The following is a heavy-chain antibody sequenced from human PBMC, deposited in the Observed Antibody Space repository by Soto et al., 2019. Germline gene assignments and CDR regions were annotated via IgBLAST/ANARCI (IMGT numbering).Heavy chain of an antibody. D-gene: IGHD3-22*01. CDR1: GFNFSNAW. Sequence: GSLRLSCAACGFNFSNAWMNWVRPAPGKGLEWVGRIKSKTDGGTTDYAEPVKGRFAISRDDSNNMVYLQMNSLKIEDTAVYYCTTDSYSTIIIVRFDYWGHGTLVTVS. CDR3: TTDSYSTIIIVRFDY. J-gene: IGHJ4*01. V-gene: IGHV3-15*07. CDR2: IKSKTDGGTT.